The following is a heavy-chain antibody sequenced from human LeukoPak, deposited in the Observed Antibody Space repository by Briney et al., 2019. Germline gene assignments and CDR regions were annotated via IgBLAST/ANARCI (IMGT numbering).Heavy chain of an antibody. CDR2: INTNTGNP. CDR3: AREYDALLGSSGYYFDY. V-gene: IGHV7-4-1*02. D-gene: IGHD3-10*01. Sequence: GASVKVSCKASGYTFTSYAMNWVRQAPGQGLEWMGWINTNTGNPTYAQGFTGRFVFSLDTSVSTAYLQISSLKAEDTAVYYCAREYDALLGSSGYYFDYWGQGTLVTVSS. CDR1: GYTFTSYA. J-gene: IGHJ4*02.